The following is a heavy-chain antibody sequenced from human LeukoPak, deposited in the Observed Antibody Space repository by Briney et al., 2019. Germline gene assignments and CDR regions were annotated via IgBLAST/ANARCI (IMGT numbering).Heavy chain of an antibody. CDR2: TKPDGSAE. CDR1: GFTFRNYW. J-gene: IGHJ4*02. V-gene: IGHV3-7*01. CDR3: ARTANFAAGYYIDY. Sequence: GGSLRLSCAASGFTFRNYWMGWVRQAPGKGLEWVANTKPDGSAEYYADSVRGRFTTSRDNANNFLYLQMDSLRAEDTAVYYCARTANFAAGYYIDYWGQGTLVTVSS. D-gene: IGHD6-13*01.